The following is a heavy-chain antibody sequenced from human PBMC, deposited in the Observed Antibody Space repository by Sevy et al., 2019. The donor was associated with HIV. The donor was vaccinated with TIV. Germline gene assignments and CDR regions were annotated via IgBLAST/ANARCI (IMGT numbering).Heavy chain of an antibody. J-gene: IGHJ4*02. Sequence: SETLSLTCTVSGGSISSSSYYWGWIRQPPGKGLEWIGSIYYSGSTYYNPSLKSRVTISVDTSKNQFSLKLSSVTAADTAVYYCARHGWSGWVFDYWGQGTLVTVSS. D-gene: IGHD3-3*01. CDR1: GGSISSSSYY. V-gene: IGHV4-39*01. CDR2: IYYSGST. CDR3: ARHGWSGWVFDY.